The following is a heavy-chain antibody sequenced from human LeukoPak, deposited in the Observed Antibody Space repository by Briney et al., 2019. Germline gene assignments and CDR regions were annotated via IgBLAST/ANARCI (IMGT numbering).Heavy chain of an antibody. V-gene: IGHV3-74*01. D-gene: IGHD3-9*01. Sequence: GGSLRLSCAASGFSLSRYWMHWVRQAPGTGLVWISYIDNDGTDTNYADSVRGRFTVSRDNAKNTLYLQMNGLRAEDTAVYYCTRGGFDHNMDVWGKGTTVT. CDR2: IDNDGTDT. CDR3: TRGGFDHNMDV. J-gene: IGHJ6*03. CDR1: GFSLSRYW.